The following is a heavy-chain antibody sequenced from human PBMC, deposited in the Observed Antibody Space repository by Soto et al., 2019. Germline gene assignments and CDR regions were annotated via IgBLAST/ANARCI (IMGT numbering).Heavy chain of an antibody. CDR1: GYTFTSYD. CDR2: MNPNSGNT. D-gene: IGHD6-13*01. J-gene: IGHJ6*02. V-gene: IGHV1-8*01. CDR3: ARVGRCRAAAGKRDDYYYGMDV. Sequence: GASVKVSCKASGYTFTSYDINWVRQATGQGREWMGWMNPNSGNTGYEQKFQGRVTMTMNTSISTAYMELSSLGSEDTAVYYCARVGRCRAAAGKRDDYYYGMDVWGQGTTVTVSS.